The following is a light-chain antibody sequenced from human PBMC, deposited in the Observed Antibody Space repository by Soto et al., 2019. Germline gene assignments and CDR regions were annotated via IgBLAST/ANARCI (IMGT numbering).Light chain of an antibody. CDR3: QQRSNWPLT. CDR1: QSVSSS. J-gene: IGKJ4*01. Sequence: EIVLTQSPATLSLSPGERATLSCRASQSVSSSLAWYQQKPGQAPRLLIYDASNRATGIPARFSGSGSGTDFTLTISSLEPEDFALYHCQQRSNWPLTFGGGTKVEIK. V-gene: IGKV3-11*01. CDR2: DAS.